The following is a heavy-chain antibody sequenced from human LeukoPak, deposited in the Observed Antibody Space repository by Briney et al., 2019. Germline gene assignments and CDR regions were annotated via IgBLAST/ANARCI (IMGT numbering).Heavy chain of an antibody. CDR1: GGSISSSSYS. D-gene: IGHD4-17*01. V-gene: IGHV4-39*01. CDR3: ARVRIRYMTTEFPGPHGMDI. Sequence: PSETLSLTCTVSGGSISSSSYSWGWIRQPPGKGLEWIGSIHYSGSTYYNPSLKSRVTISVDTSKNQFSLKLSSVTAADTAVYYCARVRIRYMTTEFPGPHGMDIWGQGTTVTVSS. CDR2: IHYSGST. J-gene: IGHJ6*02.